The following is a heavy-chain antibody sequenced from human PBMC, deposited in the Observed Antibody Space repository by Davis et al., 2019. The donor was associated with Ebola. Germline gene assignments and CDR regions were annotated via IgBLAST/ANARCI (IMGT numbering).Heavy chain of an antibody. J-gene: IGHJ4*02. CDR1: GYTFTSYY. V-gene: IGHV1-46*01. Sequence: ASVKVSCKASGYTFTSYYMHWVRQAPGQGLEWMGIINPSGGSTSYAQKFQGRVTMTRDTSTSTVYMELSSLRSEDTAVYYCARALKATVTGRGGCYFDYWGQGTLVTVSS. CDR3: ARALKATVTGRGGCYFDY. D-gene: IGHD4-17*01. CDR2: INPSGGST.